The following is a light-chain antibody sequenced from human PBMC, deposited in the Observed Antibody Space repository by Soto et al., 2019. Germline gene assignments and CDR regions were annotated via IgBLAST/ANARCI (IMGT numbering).Light chain of an antibody. CDR2: GAS. CDR1: QSVGSN. Sequence: ETVLTQSPDTLSLSPGERVTLSCRASQSVGSNLVWYQQKPGQAPRLLIYGASNRATGIPARFSGSGSGTDFTLTISSLEPEDFAVYYCQHRSNGFGQGTKLEIK. V-gene: IGKV3-11*01. CDR3: QHRSNG. J-gene: IGKJ2*01.